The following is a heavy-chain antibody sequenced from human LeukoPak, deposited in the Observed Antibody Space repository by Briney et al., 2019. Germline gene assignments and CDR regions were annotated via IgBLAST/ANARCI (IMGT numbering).Heavy chain of an antibody. Sequence: GGSLRLSCAASGFTFRSYGMHWVRQAPGKGLEWVALISYDGSNKYCADSVKGRFTISRDNSKNTLYLQMNSLRAEDTAVYYCAKGSRWQQLAYFDYWGHGTLVTVSS. CDR2: ISYDGSNK. D-gene: IGHD6-13*01. J-gene: IGHJ4*01. CDR3: AKGSRWQQLAYFDY. CDR1: GFTFRSYG. V-gene: IGHV3-30*18.